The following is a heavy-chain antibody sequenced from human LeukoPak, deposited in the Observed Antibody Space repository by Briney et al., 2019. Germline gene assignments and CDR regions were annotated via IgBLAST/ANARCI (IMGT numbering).Heavy chain of an antibody. CDR1: GFTFSDYV. J-gene: IGHJ4*02. Sequence: GGSLRLSCAASGFTFSDYVMNWVRQAPGKGLVWVSRVNPQGSGTSYTDSVKGRFTISRDNAKDALHLRMDNLRVEDTAVYYCARARWSSTGWFLGYWGQGTLVTVSS. CDR2: VNPQGSGT. V-gene: IGHV3-74*01. D-gene: IGHD6-19*01. CDR3: ARARWSSTGWFLGY.